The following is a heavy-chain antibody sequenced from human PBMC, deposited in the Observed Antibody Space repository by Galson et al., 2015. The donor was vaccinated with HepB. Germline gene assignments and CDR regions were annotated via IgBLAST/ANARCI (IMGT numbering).Heavy chain of an antibody. CDR2: IIPILGRT. J-gene: IGHJ6*02. V-gene: IGHV1-69*04. D-gene: IGHD3-22*01. CDR3: AREERDSSGYYSHYYYGMDV. Sequence: CKASGGTLSSYAITWVRQAPGQGLEWMGRIIPILGRTNYAQKFQGRVTITADKLTNTAYMELSSLRSEDTAVYYCAREERDSSGYYSHYYYGMDVWGQGTTVTVSS. CDR1: GGTLSSYA.